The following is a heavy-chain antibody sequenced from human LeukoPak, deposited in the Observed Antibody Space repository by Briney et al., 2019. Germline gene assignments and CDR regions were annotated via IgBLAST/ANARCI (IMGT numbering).Heavy chain of an antibody. J-gene: IGHJ3*02. CDR1: GYTFTGYY. V-gene: IGHV1-2*02. CDR2: INPNSGGT. Sequence: ASVKVSCKASGYTFTGYYMHWVRQAPGQGLEWMGWINPNSGGTNYAQKFQGRVTMTRDTSISIAYMELSRLRSDDTAVYYCAREVKLVTMVRGVINAFDIWGQGTMVTVSS. CDR3: AREVKLVTMVRGVINAFDI. D-gene: IGHD3-10*01.